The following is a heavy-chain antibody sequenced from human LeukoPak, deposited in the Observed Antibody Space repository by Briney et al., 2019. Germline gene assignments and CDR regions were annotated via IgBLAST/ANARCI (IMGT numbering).Heavy chain of an antibody. D-gene: IGHD3-3*01. CDR2: INHSGST. CDR1: GGSFSGYY. V-gene: IGHV4-34*01. CDR3: ARGVRFPVGFDP. J-gene: IGHJ5*02. Sequence: SETLSLTCAVYGGSFSGYYWSWIRQPPGKGLEWIGEINHSGSTNYNPSLKSRVTISVDTSKNQFSLKLSSVTAADTAVYYCARGVRFPVGFDPWGQGTLVTASS.